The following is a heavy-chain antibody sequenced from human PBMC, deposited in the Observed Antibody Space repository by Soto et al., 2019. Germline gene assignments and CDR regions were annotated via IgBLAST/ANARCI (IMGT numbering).Heavy chain of an antibody. CDR1: GYTLTELS. J-gene: IGHJ1*01. Sequence: SVKVSCKVSGYTLTELSMHWVRQAPGKGLEWMGGFDPEDGETIYAQKFQGRVTMTEDTSTDTAYMELSSLRSEDTAVYYCATAHYYDSSGEYFQHWGQGTLVTVSS. V-gene: IGHV1-24*01. D-gene: IGHD3-22*01. CDR3: ATAHYYDSSGEYFQH. CDR2: FDPEDGET.